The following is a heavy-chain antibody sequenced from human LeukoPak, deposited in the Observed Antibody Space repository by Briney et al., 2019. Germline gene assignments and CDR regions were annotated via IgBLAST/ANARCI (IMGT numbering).Heavy chain of an antibody. CDR2: ISGSGGST. CDR3: AKDQTRNYYGSGSYDY. Sequence: QSGGSLRLSCAASGFTVSSNYMSWVRQAPGKGLEWVSAISGSGGSTYYADSVKGRFTISRDNSKNTLYLQMNSLRAEDTAVYYCAKDQTRNYYGSGSYDYWGQGTLVTVSS. D-gene: IGHD3-10*01. CDR1: GFTVSSNY. V-gene: IGHV3-23*01. J-gene: IGHJ4*02.